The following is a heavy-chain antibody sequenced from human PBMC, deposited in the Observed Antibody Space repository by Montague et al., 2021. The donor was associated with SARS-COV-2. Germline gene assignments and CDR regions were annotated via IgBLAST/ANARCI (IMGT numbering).Heavy chain of an antibody. CDR1: GFSLSTSGVG. V-gene: IGHV2-5*02. D-gene: IGHD6-13*01. Sequence: PALVKPTQTLTLTCTSSGFSLSTSGVGVGWIRQPPGKALEWLALIYWDDDKRYSPSLKSRLTITKDTSKNQVVLTMTNMDPVDTATYYCAHRPSIAAAGTFRFDPWGQGTLVTVSS. CDR3: AHRPSIAAAGTFRFDP. J-gene: IGHJ5*02. CDR2: IYWDDDK.